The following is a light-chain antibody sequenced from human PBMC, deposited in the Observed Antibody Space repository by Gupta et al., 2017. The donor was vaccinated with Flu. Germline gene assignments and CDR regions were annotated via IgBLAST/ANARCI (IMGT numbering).Light chain of an antibody. CDR3: QQYKSWPPT. Sequence: PATLPGSPGEGATLSCRASQSVTTTLAWYQQKPRQAPRLLIYGASTRATGIPARFSGSGSGTEFTLTVTSLQSEDFAVYYCQQYKSWPPTFGGGTKVEIK. CDR1: QSVTTT. J-gene: IGKJ4*01. V-gene: IGKV3-15*01. CDR2: GAS.